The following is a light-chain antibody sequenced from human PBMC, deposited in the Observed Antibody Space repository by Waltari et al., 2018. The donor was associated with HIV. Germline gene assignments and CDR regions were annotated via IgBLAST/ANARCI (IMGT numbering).Light chain of an antibody. Sequence: QSVLTQPPLASWTPGPGVSIPCSGSRSNIGTRTGNWFQQLPGTAPTLLIYNNNQRPSGVPDRFSGSKSGTSASLAISGLQSEDEADYYCAAWDDRMNGFYVFGTGTKVTVL. CDR2: NNN. CDR3: AAWDDRMNGFYV. J-gene: IGLJ1*01. V-gene: IGLV1-44*01. CDR1: RSNIGTRT.